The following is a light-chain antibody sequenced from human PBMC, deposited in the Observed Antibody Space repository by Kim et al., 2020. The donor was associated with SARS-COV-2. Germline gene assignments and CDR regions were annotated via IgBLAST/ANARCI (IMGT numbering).Light chain of an antibody. V-gene: IGLV2-11*01. CDR1: SSDVGGYNY. J-gene: IGLJ3*02. Sequence: QSALTQPRSVSGSPGQSVTIFCTGTSSDVGGYNYVSWYQQHPGKAPKLMIYDVNKRPSGVPDRFSGSKSGNTASLTISGLQADDEADYYCCSYAGSHTWVFGGGTKLTVL. CDR3: CSYAGSHTWV. CDR2: DVN.